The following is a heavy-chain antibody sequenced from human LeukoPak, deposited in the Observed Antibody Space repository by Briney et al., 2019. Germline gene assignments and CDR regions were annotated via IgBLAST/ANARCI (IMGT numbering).Heavy chain of an antibody. CDR2: IYSTDKT. CDR3: AREIGYYFDNHSSRLRGRFDV. D-gene: IGHD3-22*01. Sequence: GGSRRLTCAASGITVSTNYMKWVRQAPGEGLEWVSVIYSTDKTNYADSVQGRFTISRDPSKNTVYLQMNSLRGEDTAVYYCAREIGYYFDNHSSRLRGRFDVWGTGTTVIVSS. V-gene: IGHV3-53*01. CDR1: GITVSTNY. J-gene: IGHJ6*04.